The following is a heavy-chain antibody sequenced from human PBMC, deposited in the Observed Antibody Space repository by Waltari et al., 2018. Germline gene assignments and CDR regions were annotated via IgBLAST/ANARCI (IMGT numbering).Heavy chain of an antibody. V-gene: IGHV4-4*01. D-gene: IGHD2-15*01. J-gene: IGHJ5*01. CDR3: SSDRGRGLILDS. Sequence: WWGWVRQPPGKGVDGNGQTHHSGTNNYNPALEIRVTISVDTSNNQFSLKLSSATAADTARYCFSSDRGRGLILDSWGLGTMVTVSP. CDR2: THHSGTN. CDR1: W.